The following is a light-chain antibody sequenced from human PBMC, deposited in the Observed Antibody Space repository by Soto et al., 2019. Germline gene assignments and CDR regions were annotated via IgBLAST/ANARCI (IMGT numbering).Light chain of an antibody. V-gene: IGKV1-12*01. CDR3: QQSKSFPRT. CDR2: AAS. J-gene: IGKJ4*01. CDR1: QAVSTW. Sequence: DIHITHSPSFVSASGGDRVTITCRASQAVSTWLAWYQQKAGETPKLLIYAASTLQSGVPSRFSGSGPGKDFTLTIRSLQPEDFATYYCQQSKSFPRTLGGGSKVDIK.